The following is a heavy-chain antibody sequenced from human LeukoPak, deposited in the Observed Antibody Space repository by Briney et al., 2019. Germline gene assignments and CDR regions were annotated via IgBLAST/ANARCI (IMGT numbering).Heavy chain of an antibody. J-gene: IGHJ3*02. Sequence: ASVRVSCKASGYTFTGYYMHWVRQAPGQGLEWMGWINPNSGGTNYAQKFQGRVTMTRDTSFSTAYMELSRLRSDDTAVYYCARGRGRVAGTVKINDAFDIWGQGTMVTVSS. V-gene: IGHV1-2*02. CDR3: ARGRGRVAGTVKINDAFDI. D-gene: IGHD6-19*01. CDR1: GYTFTGYY. CDR2: INPNSGGT.